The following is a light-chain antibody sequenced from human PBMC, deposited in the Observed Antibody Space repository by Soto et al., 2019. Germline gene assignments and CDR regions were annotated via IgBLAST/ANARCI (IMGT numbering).Light chain of an antibody. CDR1: QSVSSTY. Sequence: IVLTQSPDTLSLSPGERATLSCRASQSVSSTYLAWFQQKPGQTPRLLIYDASTRATGIPARFSGSGSGTDFTLTISSLEPEDFAVYHCQQRSNWPSITFGQGTKVDIK. CDR3: QQRSNWPSIT. CDR2: DAS. J-gene: IGKJ1*01. V-gene: IGKV3-11*01.